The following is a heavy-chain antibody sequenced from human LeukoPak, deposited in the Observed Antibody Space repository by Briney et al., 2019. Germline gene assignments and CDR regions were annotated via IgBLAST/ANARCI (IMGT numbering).Heavy chain of an antibody. CDR3: ARCGGSYSLYSNYYYYYMDV. CDR1: GYTFTSYG. CDR2: ISAYNGNT. J-gene: IGHJ6*03. Sequence: GASVKVSCKASGYTFTSYGISWVRQAPGQGLEWMGWISAYNGNTNYAQKLQGRVTMTTDTSTSTAYMELRSLRSDDTAVYYCARCGGSYSLYSNYYYYYMDVWGKGTTVTVSS. V-gene: IGHV1-18*01. D-gene: IGHD1-26*01.